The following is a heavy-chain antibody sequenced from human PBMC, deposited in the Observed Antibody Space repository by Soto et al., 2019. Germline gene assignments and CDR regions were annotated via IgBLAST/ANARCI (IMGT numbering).Heavy chain of an antibody. D-gene: IGHD2-15*01. V-gene: IGHV4-59*01. Sequence: QVQLQESGPGLVKPSETLSLTCSVSGGSMSGNYWSWIRQSPGQGLEWIGYVYYSGTTSYNPSLTTRVTMSLDPSKNHFSLKLTSVTAADTAVYYCGRGGWSIDYWGQGTLVTVSS. CDR1: GGSMSGNY. CDR3: GRGGWSIDY. CDR2: VYYSGTT. J-gene: IGHJ4*02.